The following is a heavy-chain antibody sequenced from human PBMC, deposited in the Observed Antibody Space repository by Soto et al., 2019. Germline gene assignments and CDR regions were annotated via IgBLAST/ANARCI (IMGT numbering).Heavy chain of an antibody. CDR2: ISNSGST. V-gene: IGHV3-23*01. D-gene: IGHD6-13*01. J-gene: IGHJ4*02. CDR1: GIIFSGHA. Sequence: AGGSLRLSCASSGIIFSGHAVSWVRQAPGKGLEWVSSISNSGSTYYIDSVQGRFTISRDNSKSTVYLEMNSLTDEDTALYYCAIKGGISQHLYSFDYWGQGTLVTVSS. CDR3: AIKGGISQHLYSFDY.